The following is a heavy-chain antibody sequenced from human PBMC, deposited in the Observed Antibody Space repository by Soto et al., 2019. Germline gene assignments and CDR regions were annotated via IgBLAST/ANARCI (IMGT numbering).Heavy chain of an antibody. CDR2: ISGSGVGT. CDR1: GFTLSSFA. D-gene: IGHD5-12*01. V-gene: IGHV3-23*01. CDR3: AKGDIPNEY. Sequence: GGSLRLSCAASGFTLSSFAMTWVRQAPGKGLEWVSTISGSGVGTYYADSVQGRFTISRDSSKNTLYLQMNSLRAEDTAVYYCAKGDIPNEYWGQGTLVTVSS. J-gene: IGHJ4*02.